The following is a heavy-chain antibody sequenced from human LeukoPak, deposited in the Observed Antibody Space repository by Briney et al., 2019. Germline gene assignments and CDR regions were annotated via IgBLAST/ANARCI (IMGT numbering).Heavy chain of an antibody. Sequence: GGSLRLSCAASGFTFSSYSMNWVRQAPGKGLEWVSSISSSSSYIYYADSVKGRFTISRDNAKNSLYLQMNSLRAEDTAVYYCASEGTTWSYYGSGIAHDYWGQGTLVTVSS. CDR1: GFTFSSYS. V-gene: IGHV3-21*01. CDR3: ASEGTTWSYYGSGIAHDY. J-gene: IGHJ4*02. CDR2: ISSSSSYI. D-gene: IGHD3-10*01.